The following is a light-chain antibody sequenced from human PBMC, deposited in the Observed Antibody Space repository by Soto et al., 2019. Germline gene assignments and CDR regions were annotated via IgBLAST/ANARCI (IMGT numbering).Light chain of an antibody. CDR1: QSVNSY. J-gene: IGKJ4*01. Sequence: EIELPQSPCTLSVSPVESSTLSCRASQSVNSYLAWYQQKPGQAPRLLIYAASNRATGIPARFSGSGSGTDFTLTISSLEPEDFAVYYCQQRSSRPPVTFGGGTKVDI. CDR3: QQRSSRPPVT. V-gene: IGKV3-11*01. CDR2: AAS.